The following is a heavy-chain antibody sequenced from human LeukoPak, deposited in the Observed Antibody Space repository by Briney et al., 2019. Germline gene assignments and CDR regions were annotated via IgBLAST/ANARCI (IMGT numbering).Heavy chain of an antibody. CDR3: ARGTKDALWSGYSGGLYYLDV. V-gene: IGHV4-34*01. CDR2: INDSGSA. CDR1: GGSFSVFY. J-gene: IGHJ6*03. D-gene: IGHD3-3*01. Sequence: KTSETLSLTCAVYGGSFSVFYWSWIRQSPGKGLECIGEINDSGSAKYNPSLKSRVSISVDMSKNEVFLELRSVTAADAALYYCARGTKDALWSGYSGGLYYLDVWGTGTTVIVSS.